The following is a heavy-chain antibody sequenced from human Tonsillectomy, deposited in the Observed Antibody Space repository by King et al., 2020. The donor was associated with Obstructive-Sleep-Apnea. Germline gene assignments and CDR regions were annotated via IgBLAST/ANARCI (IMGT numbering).Heavy chain of an antibody. CDR1: RLTLRNYG. V-gene: IGHV3-30*02. J-gene: IGHJ3*02. CDR3: AKIRVGGINVDAVDI. D-gene: IGHD3-10*01. CDR2: IRYDGSEK. Sequence: VQLVESGGGVVQPGRSLRLSCAASRLTLRNYGMHWVRQAPGKGLEWVAFIRYDGSEKYYADSVKGRFSISRDNSNNTLYLQMNSLRPEDTALYYCAKIRVGGINVDAVDIWGQGTTVTVSS.